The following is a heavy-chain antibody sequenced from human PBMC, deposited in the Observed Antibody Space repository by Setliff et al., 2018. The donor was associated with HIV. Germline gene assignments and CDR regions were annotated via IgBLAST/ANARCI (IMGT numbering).Heavy chain of an antibody. CDR1: GYSFINYG. D-gene: IGHD3-9*01. CDR3: ARARLQGIVTAVGPRDNCLDP. Sequence: ASVKVSCKASGYSFINYGISWVRQAPGQGLEWMGWISAYTGHTDYASRLLGRVTLTTDTSTSKAYMELRSLSSDDTAVYFCARARLQGIVTAVGPRDNCLDPWGQGTRVTVSS. J-gene: IGHJ5*02. CDR2: ISAYTGHT. V-gene: IGHV1-18*01.